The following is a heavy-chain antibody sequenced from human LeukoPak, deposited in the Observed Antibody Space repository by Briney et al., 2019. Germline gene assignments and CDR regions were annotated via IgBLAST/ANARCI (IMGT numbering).Heavy chain of an antibody. CDR3: AKWGDYDILTGYYVSDF. D-gene: IGHD3-9*01. CDR1: GFIFRNYA. V-gene: IGHV3-23*01. J-gene: IGHJ4*02. CDR2: ITGSGDST. Sequence: GGYVRLSCAASGFIFRNYAMSWVRHAPGTWLEWVSDITGSGDSTYYADSVKGRFTISRDNSKNTLYVEMNTLRAEDTAVYYCAKWGDYDILTGYYVSDFWGQGTLVTVSS.